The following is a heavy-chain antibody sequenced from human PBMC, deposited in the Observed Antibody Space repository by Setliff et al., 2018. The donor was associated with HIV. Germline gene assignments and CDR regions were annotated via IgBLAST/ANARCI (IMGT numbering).Heavy chain of an antibody. CDR1: GYSFTSYW. V-gene: IGHV5-51*01. D-gene: IGHD6-19*01. Sequence: GESLKISCKGSGYSFTSYWIGWVRQMPGKGLEWMGIIYPGDSDTRYSPSFQGQVTISADKSISTAYLQWSSLKASDTAFYYCARRGIGKYSSGWFDFWGQGTLVTVSS. CDR2: IYPGDSDT. CDR3: ARRGIGKYSSGWFDF. J-gene: IGHJ4*02.